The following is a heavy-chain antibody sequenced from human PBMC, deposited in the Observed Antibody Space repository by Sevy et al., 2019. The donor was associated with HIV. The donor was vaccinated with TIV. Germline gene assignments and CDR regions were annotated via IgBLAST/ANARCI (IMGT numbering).Heavy chain of an antibody. CDR1: GGPISVYY. CDR2: VYYTGST. V-gene: IGHV4-59*01. CDR3: ARAPPVRSGDDSLNWFDP. J-gene: IGHJ5*02. Sequence: SETLSLTCTVSGGPISVYYWSWIRQPPGKGLEYIGYVYYTGSTNYNPSLKDRVTISVDTSNNQFSLKLTSVTAADTAVYYCARAPPVRSGDDSLNWFDPWGQETLVTVSS. D-gene: IGHD5-12*01.